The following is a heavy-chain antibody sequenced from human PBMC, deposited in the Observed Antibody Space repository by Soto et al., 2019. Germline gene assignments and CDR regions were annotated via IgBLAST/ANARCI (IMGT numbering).Heavy chain of an antibody. CDR1: GYSFTSYW. Sequence: GEPLKISCKGSGYSFTSYWIGWVRQMPGKGLEWMGIIYPGDSDTRYSPSFQGQVTISADKSISTAYLQWSSLKASDTAMYYCARLAPTLVTNVDVWGQGTTVTVSS. CDR3: ARLAPTLVTNVDV. CDR2: IYPGDSDT. J-gene: IGHJ6*02. D-gene: IGHD3-9*01. V-gene: IGHV5-51*01.